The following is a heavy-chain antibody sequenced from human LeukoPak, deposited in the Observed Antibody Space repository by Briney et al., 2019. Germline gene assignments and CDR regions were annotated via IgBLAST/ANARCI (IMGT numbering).Heavy chain of an antibody. J-gene: IGHJ4*02. V-gene: IGHV4-34*01. CDR3: ARGRAGLRIAARPFDY. CDR1: GGSFSGYY. D-gene: IGHD6-6*01. Sequence: SETLSLTCAVYGGSFSGYYWSWIRQPPGKGLEWIGEINHSGSTNYNPSLKSRVTISVDTPKNQFSLKLSSVTAADTAVYYCARGRAGLRIAARPFDYWGQGTLVTVSS. CDR2: INHSGST.